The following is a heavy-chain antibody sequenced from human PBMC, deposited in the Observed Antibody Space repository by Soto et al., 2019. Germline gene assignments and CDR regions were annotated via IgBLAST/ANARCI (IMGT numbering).Heavy chain of an antibody. CDR1: GFTFSSYA. Sequence: VGSLRLSCAASGFTFSSYAMSWVRQAPGKGLEWVSAISGSGGSTYYADSVKGRFTISRDNSKNTLYLQMNSLRAEDTAVYYCARVKGVSYYDSSGPFDYWGQGTLVTVSS. CDR2: ISGSGGST. J-gene: IGHJ4*02. V-gene: IGHV3-23*01. D-gene: IGHD3-22*01. CDR3: ARVKGVSYYDSSGPFDY.